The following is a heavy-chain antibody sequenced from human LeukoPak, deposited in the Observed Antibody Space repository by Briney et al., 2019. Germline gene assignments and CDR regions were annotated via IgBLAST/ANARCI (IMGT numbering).Heavy chain of an antibody. CDR3: AKGSGLVSDL. J-gene: IGHJ5*02. D-gene: IGHD6-19*01. Sequence: TGGSLRLSCAASGSTFSNYWMHWVRQAPGRGLEYVANIKQGGSEKLYVDSVRGRFTISRDDAKNSLYRQMNSRRAEDTAVYYFAKGSGLVSDLGGEGTVVTVSS. CDR2: IKQGGSEK. CDR1: GSTFSNYW. V-gene: IGHV3-7*01.